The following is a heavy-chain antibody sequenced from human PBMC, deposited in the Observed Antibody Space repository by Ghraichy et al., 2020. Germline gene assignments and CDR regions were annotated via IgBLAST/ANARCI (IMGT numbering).Heavy chain of an antibody. CDR2: IIPIFGTA. V-gene: IGHV1-69*06. D-gene: IGHD1-14*01. J-gene: IGHJ6*02. CDR1: GGTFSSYA. Sequence: SVKVSCKASGGTFSSYAISWVRQAPGQGLEWMGGIIPIFGTANYAQKFQGRVPITADKSTSTAYMELSTLRSEDTAVYYCASSLTAIRYYGMDVWGQGTTVTVSS. CDR3: ASSLTAIRYYGMDV.